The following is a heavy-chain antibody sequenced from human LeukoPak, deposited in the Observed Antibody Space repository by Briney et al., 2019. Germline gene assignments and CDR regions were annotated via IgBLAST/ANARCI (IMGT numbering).Heavy chain of an antibody. J-gene: IGHJ5*02. CDR1: GFTFSSYA. D-gene: IGHD3-16*01. V-gene: IGHV3-30*04. Sequence: GGSLRLSCAASGFTFSSYAMHWVRQAPGKGLEWVAVISYDGSNKYYADSVKGRFTISRDNSKNTLYLQMNSLRAEDTAVYYCARDGGEQQYNWFDPWGQGTLVTVSS. CDR3: ARDGGEQQYNWFDP. CDR2: ISYDGSNK.